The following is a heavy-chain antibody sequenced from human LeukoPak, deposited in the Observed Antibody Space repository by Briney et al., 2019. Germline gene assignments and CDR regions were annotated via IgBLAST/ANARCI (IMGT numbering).Heavy chain of an antibody. D-gene: IGHD5-18*01. V-gene: IGHV3-11*01. CDR1: GFTFSDYY. CDR2: ISSGGSII. CDR3: ARERYNYGRYYFDH. J-gene: IGHJ4*01. Sequence: PGGSLRLSCAASGFTFSDYYMSWIRQAPGKGLECLSYISSGGSIIYYVDSVRGRFTISRDNAKNSLFLQMNSLRADDTAVYYCARERYNYGRYYFDHWGHGTLVTVSS.